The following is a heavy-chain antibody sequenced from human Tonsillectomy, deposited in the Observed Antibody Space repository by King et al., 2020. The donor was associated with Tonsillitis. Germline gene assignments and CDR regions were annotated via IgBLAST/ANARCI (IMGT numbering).Heavy chain of an antibody. CDR1: GGSISGSSYY. V-gene: IGHV4-39*07. Sequence: QLQESGPGLVKSSETLSLTCTVSGGSISGSSYYWGWIRQPPGKGLEWIGSIYESGSTYFNPSLKSRVTISLDTSKNQVSLKLTSVGAADTAVYYCARSYYGTGSEAETDYWGQGTLVTVSS. CDR3: ARSYYGTGSEAETDY. D-gene: IGHD3-10*01. J-gene: IGHJ4*02. CDR2: IYESGST.